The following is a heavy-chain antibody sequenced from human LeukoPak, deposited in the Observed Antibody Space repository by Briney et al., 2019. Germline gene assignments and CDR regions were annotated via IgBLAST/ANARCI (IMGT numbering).Heavy chain of an antibody. V-gene: IGHV3-7*03. D-gene: IGHD3-22*01. CDR3: ARGDDSGYYDYFDY. J-gene: IGHJ4*02. Sequence: GGSLRLSCAASGFTFSSSWMSWVRQAPGKGLEWVANIKQDGSEKYYVGSVKGRFTISRDNAKNSLYLQMDSLRAEDTAVYYCARGDDSGYYDYFDYWGQGALVTVSS. CDR2: IKQDGSEK. CDR1: GFTFSSSW.